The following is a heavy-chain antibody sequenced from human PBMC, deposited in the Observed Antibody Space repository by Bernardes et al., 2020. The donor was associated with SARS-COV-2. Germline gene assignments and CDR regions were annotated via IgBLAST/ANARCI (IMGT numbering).Heavy chain of an antibody. J-gene: IGHJ5*02. CDR1: GYTLTALS. CDR2: FAPDDGET. D-gene: IGHD6-19*01. CDR3: ATAGPLYSSGCGRS. Sequence: ASVKVSCKVSGYTLTALSMHWVRQAPGQGLEWMGGFAPDDGETIYAQKFQGRVTMTEDTSTDTAYMELSSLRSEDTAVYYCATAGPLYSSGCGRSWGQGTLVTVSS. V-gene: IGHV1-24*01.